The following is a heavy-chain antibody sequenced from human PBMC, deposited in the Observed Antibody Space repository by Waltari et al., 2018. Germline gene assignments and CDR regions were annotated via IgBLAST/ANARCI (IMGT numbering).Heavy chain of an antibody. J-gene: IGHJ5*02. CDR3: ARTMVRGVIIRGRFDP. CDR2: INHSGST. D-gene: IGHD3-10*01. Sequence: QVQLQQWGAGLLKPSETLSLTCAVYGGSFSAYYWSWIRQPPGKGLEWIGEINHSGSTNYNPSLKSRVTISVDTSKNQFSLKLSSVTAADTAVYYCARTMVRGVIIRGRFDPWGQGTLVTVSS. V-gene: IGHV4-34*01. CDR1: GGSFSAYY.